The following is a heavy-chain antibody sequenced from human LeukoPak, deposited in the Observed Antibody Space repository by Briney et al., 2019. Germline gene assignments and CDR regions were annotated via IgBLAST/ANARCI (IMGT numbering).Heavy chain of an antibody. J-gene: IGHJ4*02. CDR2: INWNGGST. CDR3: ARDYVYNWNYVGYFDY. CDR1: GFTFDDYG. Sequence: PGGSLRLSCAASGFTFDDYGMSWVRQAPGKGLEWVSGINWNGGSTGYADSVKGRFTISRDNAKNSLYLQMNSLRAEDTALYYCARDYVYNWNYVGYFDYWGQGTLVTVSS. D-gene: IGHD1-7*01. V-gene: IGHV3-20*04.